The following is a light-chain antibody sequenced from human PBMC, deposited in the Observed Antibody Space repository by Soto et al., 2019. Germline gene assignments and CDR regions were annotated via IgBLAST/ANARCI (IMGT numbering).Light chain of an antibody. J-gene: IGKJ1*01. Sequence: EVVMTQSPATLSVSLGERATLSCRASQTIRSSLAWYQQKPGQAPRLLIYGASTRPTDIPARFGGSWSGTEFTLTISSLQSEDSAIYYCQQYNNWPQTFGQGTKVEIK. CDR1: QTIRSS. CDR2: GAS. V-gene: IGKV3-15*01. CDR3: QQYNNWPQT.